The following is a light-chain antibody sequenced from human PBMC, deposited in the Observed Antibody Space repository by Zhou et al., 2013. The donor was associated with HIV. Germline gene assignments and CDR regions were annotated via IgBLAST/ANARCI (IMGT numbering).Light chain of an antibody. CDR2: DAS. J-gene: IGKJ1*01. CDR3: QHYNNWPPWT. V-gene: IGKV3-15*01. Sequence: EIVMTQSPATLSMSPGERATLSCRASQTVSSNLAWYQQKPGQTPRLLIYDASTRATGIPARFSGSGSGTEFTLTISSLQSEDFAVYFCQHYNNWPPWTFGQGTKVEIK. CDR1: QTVSSN.